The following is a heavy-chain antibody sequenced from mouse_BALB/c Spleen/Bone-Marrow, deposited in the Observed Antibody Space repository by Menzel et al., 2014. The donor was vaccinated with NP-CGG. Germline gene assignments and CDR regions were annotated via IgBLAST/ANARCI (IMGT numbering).Heavy chain of an antibody. CDR2: IDPANGNT. CDR1: GFNIKDTY. CDR3: ARSRDYGSSYYAMDY. J-gene: IGHJ4*01. D-gene: IGHD1-1*01. Sequence: VQLQQSGAELVKPGASVKLSCTASGFNIKDTYMHWVKQRPEQGLEWIGRIDPANGNTKYAPTFQGKATLTADTSSNTAYLQLSSLTSEDTAVYYCARSRDYGSSYYAMDYWGQGTSVTVSS. V-gene: IGHV14-3*02.